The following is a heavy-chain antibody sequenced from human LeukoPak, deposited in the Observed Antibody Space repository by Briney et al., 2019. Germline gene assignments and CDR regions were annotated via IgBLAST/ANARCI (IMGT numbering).Heavy chain of an antibody. CDR1: GFTFSSYG. CDR3: AKAGYSSIWYIDY. J-gene: IGHJ4*02. Sequence: PGGSLRLSCAASGFTFSSYGIHWVRQAPGKGLEWVAVMSHDGDNKYYADSVKGRFTISRENSKNTLYLQMNSLRAEDTAVYYCAKAGYSSIWYIDYWGQGTLVTVSS. D-gene: IGHD6-13*01. CDR2: MSHDGDNK. V-gene: IGHV3-30*18.